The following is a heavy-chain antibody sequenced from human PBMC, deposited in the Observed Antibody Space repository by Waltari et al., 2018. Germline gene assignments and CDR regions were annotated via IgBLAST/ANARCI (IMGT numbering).Heavy chain of an antibody. Sequence: QVQLQESGPGLVKPSETLSLTCAVSGYSISSGYYWGWIRQPPGKGLDWIGSIYHSGSTYYNPSLKSRVTISVDTSKNQFSLKLSSVTAADTAVYYCARHASGSYLRDLDYWGQGTLVTVSS. CDR1: GYSISSGYY. CDR3: ARHASGSYLRDLDY. J-gene: IGHJ4*02. CDR2: IYHSGST. D-gene: IGHD1-26*01. V-gene: IGHV4-38-2*01.